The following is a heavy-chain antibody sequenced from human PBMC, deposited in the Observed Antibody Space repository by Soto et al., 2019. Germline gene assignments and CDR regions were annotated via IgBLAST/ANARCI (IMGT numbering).Heavy chain of an antibody. V-gene: IGHV5-51*01. Sequence: PGESLKISCKGSGYRFTNYWIGWVRQMPGKGLEWMGIIYPGDSDTRYSPSFQGQVTISADKSITTAYLQWSSLKASDTAMYYCASSLVETSYFYDTSGGNVFSIWGQGTMVTVSS. J-gene: IGHJ3*02. CDR2: IYPGDSDT. CDR1: GYRFTNYW. CDR3: ASSLVETSYFYDTSGGNVFSI. D-gene: IGHD3-22*01.